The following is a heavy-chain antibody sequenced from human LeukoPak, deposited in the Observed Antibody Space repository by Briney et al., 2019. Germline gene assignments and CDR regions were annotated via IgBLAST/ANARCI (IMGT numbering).Heavy chain of an antibody. CDR3: ARAQSGYDSTSFDY. D-gene: IGHD5-12*01. CDR1: GFTFSTYV. Sequence: GGSLRLSCAASGFTFSTYVMNWFRQAPGKGLEWVSTISVGAEYIFYADSVKGRFTISRDNAKNTLYLQMNSLRAEDTAVYYCARAQSGYDSTSFDYWGQGTLVTVSS. V-gene: IGHV3-23*01. CDR2: ISVGAEYI. J-gene: IGHJ4*02.